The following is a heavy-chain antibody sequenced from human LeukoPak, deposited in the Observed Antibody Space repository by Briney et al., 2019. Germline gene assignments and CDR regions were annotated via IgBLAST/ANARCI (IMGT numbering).Heavy chain of an antibody. Sequence: GSLRLSCAASGFTFSSYWMNWVRRAPGKGLEWVANIEQDGTERNYVDSVKGRFTISRDNAKNSLYLQMNSLRAEDTAVYYCAREGGYYYDSSGYFARWGQGTLVTVSS. J-gene: IGHJ4*02. CDR2: IEQDGTER. V-gene: IGHV3-7*01. CDR3: AREGGYYYDSSGYFAR. CDR1: GFTFSSYW. D-gene: IGHD3-22*01.